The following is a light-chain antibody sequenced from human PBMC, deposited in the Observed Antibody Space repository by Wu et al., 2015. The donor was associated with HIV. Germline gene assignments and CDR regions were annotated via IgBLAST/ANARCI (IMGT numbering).Light chain of an antibody. V-gene: IGKV1-9*01. Sequence: DIQLTQSPSFPSASIGDRVTITCRASRDITSYLVWYQQKPGKAPKLLIYTASTLQSGVPVRFSGSGSGTEFNLTVSSLQSDDFATYYCQQLSSYPFTFGPWDQGGYQT. J-gene: IGKJ3*01. CDR3: QQLSSYPFT. CDR1: RDITSY. CDR2: TAS.